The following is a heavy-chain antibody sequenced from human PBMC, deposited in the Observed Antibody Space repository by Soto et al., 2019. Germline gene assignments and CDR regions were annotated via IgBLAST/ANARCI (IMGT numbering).Heavy chain of an antibody. CDR2: INGDGTDQ. V-gene: IGHV3-7*01. CDR3: ARARGWDIVVLPAASDY. CDR1: GFTFSRFW. J-gene: IGHJ4*02. Sequence: EVQLAESGGGSVQPGGSLRLSCAASGFTFSRFWMTCVRQAPGKGLEWVANINGDGTDQYYADSVKGRFTIARDNGQDLLFLQMNSLGDEDTAVYYCARARGWDIVVLPAASDYWGQGALVTVSS. D-gene: IGHD2-2*01.